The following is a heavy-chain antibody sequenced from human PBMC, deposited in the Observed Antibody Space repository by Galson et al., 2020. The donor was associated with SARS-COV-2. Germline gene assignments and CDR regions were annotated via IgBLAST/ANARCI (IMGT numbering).Heavy chain of an antibody. CDR3: ERDPSKKHGLDV. CDR2: INQDGSET. J-gene: IGHJ6*02. V-gene: IGHV3-7*01. CDR1: GFTFSNYW. Sequence: GGSLRLSCATSGFTFSNYWMCWVRQAPGKGLEWLGSINQDGSETYYVDSVKGRFTLSRDNAKNSLFLQMNSLRVEDTAVYYCERDPSKKHGLDVWGQGTTVTVSS.